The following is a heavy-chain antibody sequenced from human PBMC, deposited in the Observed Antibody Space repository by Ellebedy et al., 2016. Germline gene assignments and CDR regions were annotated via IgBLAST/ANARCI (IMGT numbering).Heavy chain of an antibody. J-gene: IGHJ4*02. CDR1: GFTFSSYW. CDR3: GSDKGSSFAY. V-gene: IGHV3-7*04. CDR2: RNQDGSEK. Sequence: GESLKISCAASGFTFSSYWMSWVRQAPGKGLEWVANRNQDGSEKYYVDSVKGRFTISRDNAKNSLYLQMNSLRAEDTAVYYCGSDKGSSFAYWGQGTLVIVSS.